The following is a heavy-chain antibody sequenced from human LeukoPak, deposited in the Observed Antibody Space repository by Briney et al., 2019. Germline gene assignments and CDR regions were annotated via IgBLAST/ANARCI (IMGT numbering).Heavy chain of an antibody. V-gene: IGHV4-34*01. CDR1: GGSITSYY. CDR3: ARGARYFDY. J-gene: IGHJ4*02. Sequence: PSETLSLTCTVSGGSITSYYGSWIRQPPGKGLEWIGEINHSGSTNYNPSLKSRVTISVDTSKNQFSLKLSSVTAAGTAVYYCARGARYFDYWGQGTLVTVSS. CDR2: INHSGST.